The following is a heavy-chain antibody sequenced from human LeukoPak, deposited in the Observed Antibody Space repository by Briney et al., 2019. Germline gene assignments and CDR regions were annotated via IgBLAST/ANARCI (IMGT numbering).Heavy chain of an antibody. V-gene: IGHV3-21*01. Sequence: GALRLSCVASGFSFSSYSMNWVRQAPGKGLEWVSSIPSSGSYIYYADSVQGRFTVSRDNAMNSLYLQMNRLRAEDTAVYYCSELGITMIGGVWGKGTTVTISS. D-gene: IGHD3-10*02. CDR1: GFSFSSYS. J-gene: IGHJ6*04. CDR3: SELGITMIGGV. CDR2: IPSSGSYI.